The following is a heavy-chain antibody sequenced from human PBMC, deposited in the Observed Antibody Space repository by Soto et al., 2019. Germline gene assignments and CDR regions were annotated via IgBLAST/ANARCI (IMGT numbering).Heavy chain of an antibody. CDR1: GGSFSGYY. CDR3: ARGSIPGDY. J-gene: IGHJ4*02. V-gene: IGHV4-34*01. CDR2: INHSGST. Sequence: QVQLQQWGAGLLNPSETLSLTCAAYGGSFSGYYWSWIRQPPGKGLEWIGEINHSGSTNYNPSLKSRVTISVDTSTNQFSLKLGSVTAAETAVYYCARGSIPGDYLGQGTLVTVSS. D-gene: IGHD2-2*02.